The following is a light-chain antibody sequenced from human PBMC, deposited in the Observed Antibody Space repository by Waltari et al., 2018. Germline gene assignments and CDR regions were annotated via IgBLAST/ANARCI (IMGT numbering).Light chain of an antibody. CDR3: SSYAGSNNLL. V-gene: IGLV2-8*01. CDR2: EVS. J-gene: IGLJ2*01. Sequence: QSALTQPPSASGSPGQSVTISCTGTSSDVGGYNYVSWYQQHPGKAPKLMIYEVSKRPSGGPDRFSGSKSVNTASLTVSGLQAEDEANYYCSSYAGSNNLLFGGGTKLTVL. CDR1: SSDVGGYNY.